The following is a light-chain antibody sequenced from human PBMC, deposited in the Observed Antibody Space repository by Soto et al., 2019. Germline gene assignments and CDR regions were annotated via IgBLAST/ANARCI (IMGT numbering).Light chain of an antibody. CDR2: DNN. V-gene: IGLV1-51*01. CDR1: SSNIGNNY. Sequence: QSVLTQPPSVSAAPGQKVTISSSGSSSNIGNNYVSWYQQLPGTAPKLLIYDNNKRPSGIPDRFSGSKSGTSGTLDITGLQTGDEADYYCATWDYSLTGEVFGGGTKLTVL. CDR3: ATWDYSLTGEV. J-gene: IGLJ2*01.